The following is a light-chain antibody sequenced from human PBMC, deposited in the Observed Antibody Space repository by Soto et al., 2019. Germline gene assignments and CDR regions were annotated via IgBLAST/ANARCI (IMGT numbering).Light chain of an antibody. CDR2: GAS. CDR1: QSVSGN. J-gene: IGKJ4*01. CDR3: QQYHNWPPGLT. Sequence: EVVMTQSPATLSVSPGERVTLSCTASQSVSGNLAWYQQKPGQAPRLLIHGASTRATDIPARFSGSGSGTEFTLTITSLKSEDFAVYYCQQYHNWPPGLTFGGGTRVEIK. V-gene: IGKV3-15*01.